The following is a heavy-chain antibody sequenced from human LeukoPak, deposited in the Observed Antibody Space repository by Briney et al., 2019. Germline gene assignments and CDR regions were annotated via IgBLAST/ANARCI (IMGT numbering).Heavy chain of an antibody. V-gene: IGHV4-4*07. CDR1: GGSISSYY. D-gene: IGHD6-13*01. CDR2: IDSSGST. CDR3: ARDSGYQIDY. J-gene: IGHJ4*02. Sequence: SETLSLTCAVPGGSISSYYWSWIRQPAGKRLEWIGRIDSSGSTNYNPSFTSRVTMSVEKSKNQFSLKLYSVTAADTAVFYCARDSGYQIDYWGQGTLVTVSS.